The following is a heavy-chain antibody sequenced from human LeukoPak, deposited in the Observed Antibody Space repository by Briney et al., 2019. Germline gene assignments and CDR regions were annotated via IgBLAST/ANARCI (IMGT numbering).Heavy chain of an antibody. CDR2: ISGYDGNT. D-gene: IGHD4-17*01. V-gene: IGHV1-18*01. CDR1: GYTFTTYG. J-gene: IGHJ4*02. CDR3: ARTVTTSSYYFDY. Sequence: GAAVKVSCKASGYTFTTYGVSWVRQAPGQGLEWMGWISGYDGNTSYAQKLRGRVTMTTDTSTSTAYMDLRSLRSDDTALYYCARTVTTSSYYFDYWGQGTLVTVSS.